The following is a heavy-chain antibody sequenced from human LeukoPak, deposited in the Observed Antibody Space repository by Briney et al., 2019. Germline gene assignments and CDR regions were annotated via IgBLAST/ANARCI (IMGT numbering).Heavy chain of an antibody. CDR3: AKAARYSYGSKGDRGIDY. D-gene: IGHD5-18*01. CDR2: ISGSGGST. CDR1: GFTFSSYA. V-gene: IGHV3-23*01. J-gene: IGHJ4*02. Sequence: PGGSLRLSCAASGFTFSSYAMSWVRQAPGKGLEWVSAISGSGGSTYYADSAKGRFTISRDNSKNTLYLQMNSLRAEDTAVYYCAKAARYSYGSKGDRGIDYWGQGTLVTVSS.